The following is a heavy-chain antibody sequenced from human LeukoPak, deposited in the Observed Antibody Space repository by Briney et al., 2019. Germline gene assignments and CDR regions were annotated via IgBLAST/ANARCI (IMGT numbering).Heavy chain of an antibody. V-gene: IGHV3-33*01. D-gene: IGHD3-22*01. CDR1: GFTFSSYG. CDR2: IWYDGSNK. Sequence: GGSLRLSCAASGFTFSSYGMHWVRQAPGKGLEWVAVIWYDGSNKYYADSVKGRFTISRDNSKNTLYLQMNSLRAEDTAVYYCARENHSGYYRFDYWGQEPWSPSPQ. J-gene: IGHJ4*01. CDR3: ARENHSGYYRFDY.